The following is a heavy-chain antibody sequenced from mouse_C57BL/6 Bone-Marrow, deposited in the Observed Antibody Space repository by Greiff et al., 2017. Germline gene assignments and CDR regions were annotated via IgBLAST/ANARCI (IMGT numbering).Heavy chain of an antibody. J-gene: IGHJ4*01. Sequence: QVQLQQSGAELARPGASVKLSCKASGYTFTSYGISWVKQRTGQGLEWIGEIYPRSGNTYYNEKFKGKATLTADKSSSTAYMELRSLTSEDSAVYFCALWLRRRVDYYAMDYWGQGTSVTVSS. V-gene: IGHV1-81*01. CDR1: GYTFTSYG. CDR3: ALWLRRRVDYYAMDY. CDR2: IYPRSGNT. D-gene: IGHD2-2*01.